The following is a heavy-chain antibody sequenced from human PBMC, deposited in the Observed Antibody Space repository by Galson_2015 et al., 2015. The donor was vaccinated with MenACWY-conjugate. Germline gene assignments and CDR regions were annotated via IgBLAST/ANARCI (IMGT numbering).Heavy chain of an antibody. Sequence: SLRLSCAVSGFTFSSYWMSWVRQAPGKGLEWVANIKQDGREKNYVDSVKGRFTISRDNADNSVYLQMDSLRVEDTAVCYCARNPRGHFDCWGQGTLVSFSS. CDR1: GFTFSSYW. CDR2: IKQDGREK. J-gene: IGHJ4*02. D-gene: IGHD1-14*01. CDR3: ARNPRGHFDC. V-gene: IGHV3-7*03.